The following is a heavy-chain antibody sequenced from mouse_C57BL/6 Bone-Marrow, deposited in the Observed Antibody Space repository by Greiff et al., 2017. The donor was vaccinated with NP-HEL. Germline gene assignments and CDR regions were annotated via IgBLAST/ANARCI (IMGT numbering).Heavy chain of an antibody. V-gene: IGHV3-6*01. J-gene: IGHJ2*01. CDR3: ARDRDYGTSDY. CDR2: ISYDGSN. Sequence: EVKLVESGPGLVKPSQSLSLTCSVTGYSITSGYYWNWIRQFPGNKLEWMGYISYDGSNNYNPSLKNRISITRDTSKNQFFLKLNSVTTEDTATYYCARDRDYGTSDYWGQGTTLTVSS. D-gene: IGHD1-1*01. CDR1: GYSITSGYY.